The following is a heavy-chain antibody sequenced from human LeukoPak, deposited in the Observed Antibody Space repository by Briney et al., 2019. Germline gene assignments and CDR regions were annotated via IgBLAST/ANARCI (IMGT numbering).Heavy chain of an antibody. CDR2: ISAYNGNT. D-gene: IGHD3-10*01. V-gene: IGHV1-18*01. CDR1: GYTFTSYG. Sequence: VASVNVSCKASGYTFTSYGISWVRQAPGQGLEWMGWISAYNGNTNYAQKLQGRVTMTTDTSTSTAYMELRSLRSDDTAVYYCAKITMVRGVTYHFDYWGQGTLVTVSS. J-gene: IGHJ4*02. CDR3: AKITMVRGVTYHFDY.